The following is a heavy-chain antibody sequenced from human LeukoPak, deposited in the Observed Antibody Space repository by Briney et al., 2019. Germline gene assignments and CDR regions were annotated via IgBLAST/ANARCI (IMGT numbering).Heavy chain of an antibody. CDR1: GDSVSSNSAA. D-gene: IGHD1-26*01. Sequence: SQTLSLTCAISGDSVSSNSAAWNWLRQSASRGLEWLGRTYYRSKWFNDYAVSVKSRVTISPDTSKNQFSLQLNSVTPEDTAVYYCAKEGSGSRFEYWGQGTLVTVSS. J-gene: IGHJ4*02. V-gene: IGHV6-1*01. CDR2: TYYRSKWFN. CDR3: AKEGSGSRFEY.